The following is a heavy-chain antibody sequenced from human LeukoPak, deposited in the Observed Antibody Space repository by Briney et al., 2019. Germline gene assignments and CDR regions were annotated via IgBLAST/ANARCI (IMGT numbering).Heavy chain of an antibody. CDR3: IRAVAGSFDY. CDR1: GFTFSSYS. CDR2: ISSSSSTI. J-gene: IGHJ4*02. V-gene: IGHV3-48*01. Sequence: PGGSLRLSCAASGFTFSSYSMNWVRQAPGKGLEWVSYISSSSSTIYYADSVKGRFTISGDNAKNSLYLQMNSLRAEDTAVYYCIRAVAGSFDYWGQGTLVTVSS. D-gene: IGHD6-19*01.